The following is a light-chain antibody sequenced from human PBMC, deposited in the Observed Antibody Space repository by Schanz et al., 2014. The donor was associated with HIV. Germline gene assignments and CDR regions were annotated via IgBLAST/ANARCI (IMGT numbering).Light chain of an antibody. J-gene: IGKJ1*01. CDR1: QTVGGN. Sequence: EIVMTQSPVTLSVSPGEGAALSCRASQTVGGNLAWYHQKPGQAPRLLIYGASSRATGIPDRFSGSGSGTDFTLTISSLQAEDAAVYYCQQYYSTSTFGQGTRVEIK. CDR3: QQYYSTST. V-gene: IGKV3D-15*01. CDR2: GAS.